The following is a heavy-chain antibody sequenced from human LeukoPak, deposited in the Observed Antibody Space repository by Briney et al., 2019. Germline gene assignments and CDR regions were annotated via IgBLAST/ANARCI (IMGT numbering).Heavy chain of an antibody. CDR2: ISGGGGTT. CDR1: GFTFSSYA. V-gene: IGHV3-23*01. J-gene: IGHJ4*02. CDR3: AKSIMTGSGGFYDY. D-gene: IGHD3-10*01. Sequence: GGSLRLSCAASGFTFSSYAMSWVRQAPGKGLEWVSAISGGGGTTYYADSVKGRFTISRDNSKNTLYLQMNSLGAGDTALYYCAKSIMTGSGGFYDYWGQGTLVTVSS.